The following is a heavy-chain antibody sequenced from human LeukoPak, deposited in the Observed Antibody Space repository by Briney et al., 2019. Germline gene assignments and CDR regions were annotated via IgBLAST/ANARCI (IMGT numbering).Heavy chain of an antibody. CDR1: GVSISVDS. CDR2: IYTRGST. D-gene: IGHD2-2*01. V-gene: IGHV4-4*07. CDR3: ARVGCSSTSCYYMDV. J-gene: IGHJ6*03. Sequence: PSETLSLTCAVSGVSISVDSWGSIRHPAGGGLEWGWRIYTRGSTNHKPPPKSRVTMSVDTSKNQFSLKLSSVTAADTALYYCARVGCSSTSCYYMDVWGKGTTVTVSS.